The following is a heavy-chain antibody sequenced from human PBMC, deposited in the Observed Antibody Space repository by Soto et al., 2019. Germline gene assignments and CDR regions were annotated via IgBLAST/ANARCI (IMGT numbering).Heavy chain of an antibody. CDR1: GGTFSSYA. Sequence: QVQLVQSGAEVKKPGSSVTVSCKASGGTFSSYAISWVRQAPGQGLEWMGGIIPIFGTADYAQKFQGRVTITADESTSTAYMELCSLRSEDTAVYYCATHMTTVGYGYVMDVWGQGTTVTVSS. D-gene: IGHD4-4*01. CDR3: ATHMTTVGYGYVMDV. V-gene: IGHV1-69*12. CDR2: IIPIFGTA. J-gene: IGHJ6*02.